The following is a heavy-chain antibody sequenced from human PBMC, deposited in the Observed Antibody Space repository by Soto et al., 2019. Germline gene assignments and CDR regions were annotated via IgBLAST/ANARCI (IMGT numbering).Heavy chain of an antibody. V-gene: IGHV4-59*08. J-gene: IGHJ4*02. CDR2: IYYIGST. CDR1: GGSISSYY. D-gene: IGHD6-19*01. CDR3: ARQGGGWASNFDY. Sequence: PSETLSLTCTVSGGSISSYYWSWIRQPPGKGLEWIGYIYYIGSTNYNPSLNSRVTISVDTSKNQFSLKLKSVTAADTAVYYCARQGGGWASNFDYWGQGTLVTVSS.